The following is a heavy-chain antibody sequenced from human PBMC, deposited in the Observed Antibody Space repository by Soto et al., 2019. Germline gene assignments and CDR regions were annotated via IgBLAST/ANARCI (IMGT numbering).Heavy chain of an antibody. CDR3: ARVKSNKNFDY. V-gene: IGHV3-11*06. Sequence: GGSLRLSCAASGFTFSDSDMGWFRQAPDKGLEWISYITTSSSYTNYAGSLKGRFTIPRDKANNSLYLQMDSLRADDTAVYYCARVKSNKNFDYWGQGTLVTVSS. CDR1: GFTFSDSD. J-gene: IGHJ4*02. CDR2: ITTSSSYT.